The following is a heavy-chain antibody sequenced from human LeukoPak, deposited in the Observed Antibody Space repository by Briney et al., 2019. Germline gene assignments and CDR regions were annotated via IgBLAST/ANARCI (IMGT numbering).Heavy chain of an antibody. CDR1: GYTFTSYA. Sequence: GASVKVSCKASGYTFTSYAISWVRQAPGQGLEWMGGIIPIFGTANYAQKFQGRVTITADKSTSTAYMELSSLRSEDTAVYYCARDSGGVSSGYYYGDYWGQGTLVTVSS. CDR3: ARDSGGVSSGYYYGDY. V-gene: IGHV1-69*06. D-gene: IGHD3-22*01. CDR2: IIPIFGTA. J-gene: IGHJ4*02.